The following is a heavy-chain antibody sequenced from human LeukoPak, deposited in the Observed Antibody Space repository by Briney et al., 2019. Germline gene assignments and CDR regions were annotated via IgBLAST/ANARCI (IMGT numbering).Heavy chain of an antibody. D-gene: IGHD6-19*01. Sequence: GGSLRLSCAASGFTFSSYWMSWVRQAPGKGLEWVANIKKDGSEKYYVDSVKGRFTISRDNAKKSLYLQMNSLRAEDTAVYYCARILDSAWGELGYWGQGTLVTVSS. J-gene: IGHJ4*02. CDR2: IKKDGSEK. V-gene: IGHV3-7*01. CDR3: ARILDSAWGELGY. CDR1: GFTFSSYW.